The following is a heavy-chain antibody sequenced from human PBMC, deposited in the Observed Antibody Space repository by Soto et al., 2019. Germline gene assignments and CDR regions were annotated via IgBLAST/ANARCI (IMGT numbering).Heavy chain of an antibody. V-gene: IGHV3-7*03. D-gene: IGHD3-16*02. CDR1: GFRFVDYW. Sequence: PRGSLRLSCAVSGFRFVDYWIILFRQSPFKWLEWVANIKQDESDKYYVDSVKGRFTISRDNAKNALYLQMNSLRVEDTAVYYCAAYCYTMTCTHFHGYSWGQGTQVTVSS. CDR2: IKQDESDK. J-gene: IGHJ5*02. CDR3: AAYCYTMTCTHFHGYS.